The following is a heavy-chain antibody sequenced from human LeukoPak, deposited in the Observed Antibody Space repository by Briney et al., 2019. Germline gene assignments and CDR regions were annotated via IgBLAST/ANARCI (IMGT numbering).Heavy chain of an antibody. D-gene: IGHD3-10*02. V-gene: IGHV3-48*04. CDR3: AELGITMIGGV. CDR2: ISSSGSTI. CDR1: GFTFSSYS. J-gene: IGHJ6*04. Sequence: GGSLRLSCAGPGFTFSSYSMNWVRQAQGKGLEWVSYISSSGSTIYYADSVKGRFTISRDNAKNSLYLQMNSLRAEDTAVYYCAELGITMIGGVWGKGTTVTISS.